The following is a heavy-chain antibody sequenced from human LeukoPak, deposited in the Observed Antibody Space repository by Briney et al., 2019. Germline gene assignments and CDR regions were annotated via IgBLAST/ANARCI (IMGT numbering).Heavy chain of an antibody. V-gene: IGHV4-34*01. CDR2: INHSGST. J-gene: IGHJ5*02. CDR3: ARGPATLYGGWFDP. Sequence: KPSETLSLTCAVYGGSFSGYYWTWIRQSPGKGLEWIGEINHSGSTNYNPSLKSRVTISVDTSKNQFSLKLSSVTAADTAVYYCARGPATLYGGWFDPWGQGTLVTVSS. CDR1: GGSFSGYY. D-gene: IGHD2-2*02.